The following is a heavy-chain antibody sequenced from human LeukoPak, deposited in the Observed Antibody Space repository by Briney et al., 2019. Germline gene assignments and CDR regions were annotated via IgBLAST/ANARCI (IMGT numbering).Heavy chain of an antibody. V-gene: IGHV3-21*01. Sequence: GGSLRLSCAASGLSFSSYEMNWVRQAPGKRLEWVSSISSSSSYIYYADSVKGRLTISRDNAKNSLYLQMTSLRAEDTAVYYCARGSSPDFDYWGQGTLVTVSS. D-gene: IGHD3-10*01. J-gene: IGHJ4*02. CDR2: ISSSSSYI. CDR3: ARGSSPDFDY. CDR1: GLSFSSYE.